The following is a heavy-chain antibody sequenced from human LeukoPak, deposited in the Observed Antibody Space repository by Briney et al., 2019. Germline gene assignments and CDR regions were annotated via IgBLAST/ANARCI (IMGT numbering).Heavy chain of an antibody. CDR3: ARDGYNYGLDP. J-gene: IGHJ5*02. V-gene: IGHV4-59*01. D-gene: IGHD5-24*01. Sequence: SETLSLTCTVSGGSISSYYWSWIRQPPGKGLEWIGYIYYSGGTNYNPSLKSRVTISVDTSKNQFSLKLSSVTAADTAVYYCARDGYNYGLDPWGQGTLVTVSS. CDR2: IYYSGGT. CDR1: GGSISSYY.